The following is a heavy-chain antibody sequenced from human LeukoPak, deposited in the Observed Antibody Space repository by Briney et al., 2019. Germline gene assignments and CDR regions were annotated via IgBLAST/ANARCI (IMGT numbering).Heavy chain of an antibody. CDR3: ATAPLYSSSWYFRGYFDD. V-gene: IGHV3-30*04. D-gene: IGHD6-13*01. CDR1: GFTFTNFA. Sequence: GGALRLSCVLSGFTFTNFAMHWGRQAPGEGRGWGGVISYDGSRKDYADSAKGRFTISRDNSKNALYLEMNSLTTEDTAVYYCATAPLYSSSWYFRGYFDDWGQGTLVTVSS. J-gene: IGHJ4*02. CDR2: ISYDGSRK.